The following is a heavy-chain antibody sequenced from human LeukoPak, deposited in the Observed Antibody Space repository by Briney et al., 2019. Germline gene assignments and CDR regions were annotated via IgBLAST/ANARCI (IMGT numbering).Heavy chain of an antibody. D-gene: IGHD4-17*01. V-gene: IGHV1-2*02. J-gene: IGHJ6*03. CDR2: INPNSGGT. CDR1: GYTFTGYY. CDR3: ARGSTDYYYYYMDV. Sequence: GASVKVSCKASGYTFTGYYMHWVRQAPGQGLEWMGWINPNSGGTNYAQKFQGRVTMTRDTSISTAYMELSRLRSDDTAVYHCARGSTDYYYYYMDVWGKGTTVTISS.